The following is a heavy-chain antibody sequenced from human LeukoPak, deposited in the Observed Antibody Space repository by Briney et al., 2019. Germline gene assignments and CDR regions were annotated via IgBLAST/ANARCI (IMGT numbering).Heavy chain of an antibody. CDR2: INAGNGNT. CDR3: ASVRGSSYYYGMAV. J-gene: IGHJ6*02. V-gene: IGHV1-3*01. D-gene: IGHD5-12*01. Sequence: ASVKVSCKASGYTFTSYAMHWVRQAPGQRLEWMGWINAGNGNTKYSQKFQGRVTITRDTSASTAYMELSSLTSEDTAVYYCASVRGSSYYYGMAVWGQCTTVTVSS. CDR1: GYTFTSYA.